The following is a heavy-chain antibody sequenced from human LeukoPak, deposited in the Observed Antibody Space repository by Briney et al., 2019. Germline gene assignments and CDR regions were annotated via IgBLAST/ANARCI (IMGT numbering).Heavy chain of an antibody. CDR1: GFTFDDYA. J-gene: IGHJ4*02. D-gene: IGHD7-27*01. Sequence: GGSLRLSCAASGFTFDDYAMFWVRQAPGKGLERVSGISWNSGSIVYADSVKGRFTIPRDNAKNSLYLQMNSLRAEDTALYYCAKDINVMGLGILDYWGQGTLVTVSS. CDR2: ISWNSGSI. V-gene: IGHV3-9*01. CDR3: AKDINVMGLGILDY.